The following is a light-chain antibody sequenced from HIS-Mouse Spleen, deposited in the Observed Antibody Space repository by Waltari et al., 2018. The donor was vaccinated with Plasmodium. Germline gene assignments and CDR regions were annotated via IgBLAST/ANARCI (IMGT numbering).Light chain of an antibody. Sequence: SYELTQPSSVSVSPGQTARITCSGDVLEKKYARWFQQKPGQAPALVSYKDSERPSGIPERFSGSSSGNTVTLTISGAQVEDEADYYCYAAADNNRVFGGGTKLTVL. V-gene: IGLV3-27*01. CDR3: YAAADNNRV. CDR2: KDS. CDR1: VLEKKY. J-gene: IGLJ3*02.